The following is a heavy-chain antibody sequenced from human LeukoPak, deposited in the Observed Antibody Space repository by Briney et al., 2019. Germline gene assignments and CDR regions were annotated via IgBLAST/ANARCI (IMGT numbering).Heavy chain of an antibody. Sequence: SETLSLTCTVSGGSISSYYWSWIRQPPGKGLEWIGYIYYSGSTNYNPSLKSRVTISVDTSKNQFSLKLSSVTAADTAVYYCVRTGPVWPGMDVWGQGTTVTVSS. J-gene: IGHJ6*02. CDR3: VRTGPVWPGMDV. D-gene: IGHD3-16*01. CDR1: GGSISSYY. CDR2: IYYSGST. V-gene: IGHV4-59*01.